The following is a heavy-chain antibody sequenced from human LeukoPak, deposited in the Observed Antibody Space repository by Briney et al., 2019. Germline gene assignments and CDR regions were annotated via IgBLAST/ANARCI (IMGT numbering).Heavy chain of an antibody. D-gene: IGHD6-13*01. CDR2: ISSSSSYI. Sequence: GGSLRLSCAASGFTFSSYSMNWVRQAPGKGLEWVSSISSSSSYIYYADSVKGRFTISRDNSKNTLYLQMSSLKAEDTALYYCAKVRDQSTSWREAFDIWGQGTMVTVSS. CDR1: GFTFSSYS. J-gene: IGHJ3*02. CDR3: AKVRDQSTSWREAFDI. V-gene: IGHV3-21*04.